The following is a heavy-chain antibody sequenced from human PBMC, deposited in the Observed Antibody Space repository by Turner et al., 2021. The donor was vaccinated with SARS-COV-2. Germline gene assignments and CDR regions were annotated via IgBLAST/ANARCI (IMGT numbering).Heavy chain of an antibody. CDR3: ARDHRPVVVPAAKRAGSYYYGMDV. V-gene: IGHV3-21*01. CDR1: EFPFSNYS. J-gene: IGHJ6*02. CDR2: ISSSSSYI. D-gene: IGHD2-2*01. Sequence: EVQLVESGGGLVKPGGSLRLSCAASEFPFSNYSMNWVRQAPGKGLEWVSSISSSSSYIYYADSVKGRFTISRDNAKNSLYLQMNSLRAEDTAVYYCARDHRPVVVPAAKRAGSYYYGMDVWGQGTTVTVSS.